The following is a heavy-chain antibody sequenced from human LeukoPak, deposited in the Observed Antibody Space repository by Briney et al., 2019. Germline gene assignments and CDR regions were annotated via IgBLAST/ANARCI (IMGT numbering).Heavy chain of an antibody. D-gene: IGHD2-21*02. CDR3: ASEVVTAIPHQHSYYYFYMDV. Sequence: PSETLSLTCTVSGGSISSGSYYWSWLRHPAGNGLEWIRRTYTSGSTNYNPSLNSRVTISVDTSQNQFSLTLSSVIAADTAVYYWASEVVTAIPHQHSYYYFYMDVWDKGTTVTVSS. CDR1: GGSISSGSYY. CDR2: TYTSGST. J-gene: IGHJ6*03. V-gene: IGHV4-61*02.